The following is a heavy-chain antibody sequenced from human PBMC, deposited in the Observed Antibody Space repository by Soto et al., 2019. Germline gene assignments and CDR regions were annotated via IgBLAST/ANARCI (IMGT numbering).Heavy chain of an antibody. J-gene: IGHJ6*02. D-gene: IGHD2-2*02. CDR1: GGTFSSYT. V-gene: IGHV1-46*01. CDR2: INLSSGDT. Sequence: ASVKVSCKASGGTFSSYTISWVRQAPGQGLEWMGIINLSSGDTRNAQKFQGRVTMTRDTSTSTVSMDLSSLRAEDTAVYFCAREFISGEPAAIAYYYYGMDVWGQGTTVTVSS. CDR3: AREFISGEPAAIAYYYYGMDV.